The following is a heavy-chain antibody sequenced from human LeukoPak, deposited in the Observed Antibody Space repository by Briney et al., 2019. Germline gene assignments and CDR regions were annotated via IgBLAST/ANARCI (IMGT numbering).Heavy chain of an antibody. J-gene: IGHJ4*02. CDR3: AGPDSTAVLRYFDWLLFS. CDR2: ISGSGGST. V-gene: IGHV3-23*01. D-gene: IGHD3-9*01. Sequence: SCKASGYTFTSYAMSWVRQAPGKGLEWVSAISGSGGSTYYADSVKGRFTISRDNSKNTLYLQMNSLRAEDTAVYYCAGPDSTAVLRYFDWLLFSWGQGTPVTVSS. CDR1: GYTFTSYA.